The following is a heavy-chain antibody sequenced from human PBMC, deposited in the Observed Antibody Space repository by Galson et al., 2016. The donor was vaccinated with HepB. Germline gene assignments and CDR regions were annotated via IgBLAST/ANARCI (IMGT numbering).Heavy chain of an antibody. V-gene: IGHV3-21*06. D-gene: IGHD3-10*01. CDR2: ISSSSLYI. CDR1: GFNFSTFT. Sequence: SLRLSCAASGFNFSTFTVNWVRQVPGKGLEWVSSISSSSLYIYYADSLRGRFTVSRDNSKNSLFLQMNSLGAEDTAIYYCARWSRGTGSSLDLWGQGTLVTVSS. J-gene: IGHJ5*02. CDR3: ARWSRGTGSSLDL.